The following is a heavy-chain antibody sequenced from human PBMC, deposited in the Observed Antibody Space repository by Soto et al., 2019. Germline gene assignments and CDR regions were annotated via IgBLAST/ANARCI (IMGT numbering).Heavy chain of an antibody. V-gene: IGHV1-3*01. Sequence: ASVKVSCKASGYTFTSYAMHWVRQAPGQRLEWMGWINAGNGNTKYSQKFQGRVTITRDTSASTAYMELSSLRSEDTAVYYCARVSDGTLDFDIWGQGTMVTVSS. CDR3: ARVSDGTLDFDI. CDR1: GYTFTSYA. CDR2: INAGNGNT. D-gene: IGHD1-1*01. J-gene: IGHJ3*02.